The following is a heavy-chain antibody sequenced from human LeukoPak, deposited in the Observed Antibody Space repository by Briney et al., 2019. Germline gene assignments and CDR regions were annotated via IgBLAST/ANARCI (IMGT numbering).Heavy chain of an antibody. CDR3: ANKSAVAVDNYFDY. D-gene: IGHD6-19*01. CDR2: ISGTGGSA. J-gene: IGHJ4*02. V-gene: IGHV3-23*01. Sequence: GGSLRLSCAASGFTFSSYAMSWVRQAPGKGLEWVSAISGTGGSAYYADSVKGRFTISRDNSKNTLYLQMNSLRAADTAVYYCANKSAVAVDNYFDYCGQGTLVTVSS. CDR1: GFTFSSYA.